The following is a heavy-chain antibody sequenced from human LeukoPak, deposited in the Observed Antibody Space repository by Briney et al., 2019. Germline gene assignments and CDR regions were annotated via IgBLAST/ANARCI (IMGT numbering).Heavy chain of an antibody. CDR1: GYTFTSYA. J-gene: IGHJ4*02. CDR3: ARDDGRVAVDLMGY. V-gene: IGHV1-18*01. CDR2: ISAYNGNT. D-gene: IGHD6-19*01. Sequence: ASVKVSCKASGYTFTSYALSWVRQAPGQGLEWMGWISAYNGNTNYAQKLQGRVTMTTDTSTSTAYMELRSLRSDDTAVYYCARDDGRVAVDLMGYWGQGTLVTVSS.